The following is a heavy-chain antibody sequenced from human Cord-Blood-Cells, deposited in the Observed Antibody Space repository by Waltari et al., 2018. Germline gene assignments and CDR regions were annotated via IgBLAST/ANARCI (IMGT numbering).Heavy chain of an antibody. J-gene: IGHJ6*03. CDR3: ARVGGWYHLYYYYYMDV. V-gene: IGHV4-4*07. CDR1: GGSISSYY. D-gene: IGHD6-19*01. CDR2: INTSGST. Sequence: QVQLQESGPGLVKPSETLSLTCTVSGGSISSYYWSWIRQPAGKGLEGIGRINTSGSTSYNPALRSRVTMSVDTSKNQFSLRLSSVTAADTAVYYCARVGGWYHLYYYYYMDVWGKGTTVTVSS.